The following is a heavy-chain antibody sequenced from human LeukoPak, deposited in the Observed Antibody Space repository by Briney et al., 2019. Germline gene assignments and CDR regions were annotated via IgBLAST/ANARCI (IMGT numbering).Heavy chain of an antibody. V-gene: IGHV1-69*01. Sequence: SVKVSCKASGCTFSSYAISWVRQAPGQGLEWMGGIIHIFGTANYAQKFLGRVTITADESTSTDYLHLTSLPSEGTAVYYVSCCLRMARGAFVIWGQGTMVTVSS. J-gene: IGHJ3*02. CDR3: SCCLRMARGAFVI. D-gene: IGHD3-16*02. CDR2: IIHIFGTA. CDR1: GCTFSSYA.